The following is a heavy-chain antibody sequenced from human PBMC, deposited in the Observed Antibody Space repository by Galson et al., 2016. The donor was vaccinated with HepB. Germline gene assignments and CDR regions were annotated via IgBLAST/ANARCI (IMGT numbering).Heavy chain of an antibody. V-gene: IGHV3-15*07. D-gene: IGHD3-3*02. CDR1: GFTFSSAW. CDR3: TGPLGSLEWLLYY. J-gene: IGHJ4*02. Sequence: SLRLSCATSGFTFSSAWVSWVRQAPGKGLEWVGRIKGETTDYAAPVKGRFVISRDDSKNTVYLQMNSLKTEDTAVYYCTGPLGSLEWLLYYWGQGILVTVSS. CDR2: IKGETT.